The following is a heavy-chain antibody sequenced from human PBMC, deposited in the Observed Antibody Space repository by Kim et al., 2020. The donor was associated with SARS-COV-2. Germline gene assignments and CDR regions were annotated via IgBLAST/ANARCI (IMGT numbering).Heavy chain of an antibody. Sequence: SETLSLTCTVSGGSISSYYWSWIRQPPGKGLEWIGYIYYSGSTNYNPSLTSRVTISVDTSKNQFSLKLSSVTAADTAVYYCARYGGSGSYYNYYYYGMDVWGQGTTVTVSS. CDR2: IYYSGST. CDR3: ARYGGSGSYYNYYYYGMDV. V-gene: IGHV4-59*01. CDR1: GGSISSYY. D-gene: IGHD3-10*01. J-gene: IGHJ6*02.